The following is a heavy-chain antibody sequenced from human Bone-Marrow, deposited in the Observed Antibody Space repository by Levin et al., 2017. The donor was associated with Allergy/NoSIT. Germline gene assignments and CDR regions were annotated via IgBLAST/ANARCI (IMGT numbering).Heavy chain of an antibody. CDR2: VKQDGSEA. CDR1: GFTFTRYW. CDR3: ARNLHYSFWSGFLY. Sequence: GESLKISCEASGFTFTRYWMMWVRQAPGKGLEWVANVKQDGSEAHYVDSVKGRFTISRDNAKESVFLQMSSLRAEDTGIYYCARNLHYSFWSGFLYWGQGARITVSS. V-gene: IGHV3-7*01. D-gene: IGHD3-3*01. J-gene: IGHJ4*02.